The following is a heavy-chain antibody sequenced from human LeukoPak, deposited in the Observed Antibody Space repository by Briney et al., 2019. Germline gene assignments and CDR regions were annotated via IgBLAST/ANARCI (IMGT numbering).Heavy chain of an antibody. CDR1: GGPIRTFY. CDR3: ARHPRGDERNAPDCFDF. Sequence: SPTLSLTRTVSGGPIRTFYSRWLRQHPGEGLERLGFVYYSGTTNYNPSLKSRVSMSVETPKNQFSLKLTSLTAADTAVYYCARHPRGDERNAPDCFDFWGQGTTVTVSS. J-gene: IGHJ3*01. D-gene: IGHD2-21*01. V-gene: IGHV4-59*08. CDR2: VYYSGTT.